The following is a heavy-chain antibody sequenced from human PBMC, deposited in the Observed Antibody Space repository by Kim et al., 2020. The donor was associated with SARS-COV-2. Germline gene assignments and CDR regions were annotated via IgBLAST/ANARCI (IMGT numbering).Heavy chain of an antibody. CDR1: GFTFTAGY. J-gene: IGHJ6*02. V-gene: IGHV3-11*01. CDR2: ISSGGGTI. CDR3: ARNQRAHNYYGMDV. Sequence: GGSLRLSCAASGFTFTAGYMSWIRQAPGKGLEWISYISSGGGTIYYAYTVKGRFTISKDDAKNSLYLQMNSLRAEDTAVYYCARNQRAHNYYGMDVWGQGTTVTVSS.